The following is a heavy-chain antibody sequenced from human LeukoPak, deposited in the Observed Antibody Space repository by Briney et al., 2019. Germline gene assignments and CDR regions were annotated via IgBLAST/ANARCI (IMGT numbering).Heavy chain of an antibody. D-gene: IGHD1-26*01. CDR1: GYTFTGYY. Sequence: ASVKVSCKASGYTFTGYYMHWVRQAPGQGLEWMGRIIPILGIANYAQKFQGRVTITADKSTSTAYMELSSLRSEDTAVYYCATLNLGAWDYWGQGTLVTVSS. V-gene: IGHV1-69*02. CDR2: IIPILGIA. CDR3: ATLNLGAWDY. J-gene: IGHJ4*02.